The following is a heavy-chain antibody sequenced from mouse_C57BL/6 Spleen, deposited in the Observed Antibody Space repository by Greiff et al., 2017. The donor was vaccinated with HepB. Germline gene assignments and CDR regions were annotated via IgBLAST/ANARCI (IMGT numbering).Heavy chain of an antibody. CDR1: GYTFTSYW. CDR2: IDPSDSET. Sequence: QVQLQQPGAELVRPGSSVKLSCKASGYTFTSYWMHWVKQRPIQGLEWIGNIDPSDSETHYNQKFKDKATLTVDKSSSTAYMQLSSLTSEDSAVYYCARSGYDYPRWYFDVWGTGTSVTVSS. V-gene: IGHV1-52*01. J-gene: IGHJ1*03. D-gene: IGHD2-4*01. CDR3: ARSGYDYPRWYFDV.